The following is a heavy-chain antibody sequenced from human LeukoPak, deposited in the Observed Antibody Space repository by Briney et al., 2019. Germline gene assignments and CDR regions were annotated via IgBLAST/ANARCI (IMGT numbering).Heavy chain of an antibody. CDR1: GYTFTDFH. V-gene: IGHV1-2*02. Sequence: GASVKVSCKASGYTFTDFHMHWVRQAPGQGLEWMGWINPNSGGTNYAQKFQGRVTMTRDTSISTAYMELSRLRSDDTAVYYCATRGVPAASVHFDYWGQGTLVTVSS. CDR3: ATRGVPAASVHFDY. D-gene: IGHD2-2*01. J-gene: IGHJ4*02. CDR2: INPNSGGT.